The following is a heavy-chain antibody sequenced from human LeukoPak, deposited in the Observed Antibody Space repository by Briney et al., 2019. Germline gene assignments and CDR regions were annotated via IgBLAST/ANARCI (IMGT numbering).Heavy chain of an antibody. V-gene: IGHV1-2*02. D-gene: IGHD4-17*01. CDR1: GYTFTGYY. J-gene: IGHJ5*02. CDR2: INPKSGDT. Sequence: ASVMLSCKASGYTFTGYYIHWVRQAPGQGLEWMGWINPKSGDTNYAQKFQDRVTLTRDTSISTAYMELTDLRSDDTAVYYCARPNGDYYNGFDPWGQGTLVTVSS. CDR3: ARPNGDYYNGFDP.